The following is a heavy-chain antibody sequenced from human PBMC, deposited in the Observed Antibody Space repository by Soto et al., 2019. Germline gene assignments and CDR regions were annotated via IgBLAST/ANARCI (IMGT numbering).Heavy chain of an antibody. J-gene: IGHJ4*02. Sequence: GGSLRLSCAASGFTFSSYGMHWVRQAPGKGLEWVAVIWYDGSNKYYADSVKGRFTISRDNSKNTLYLQMNSLRAEDTAVYYCARGSDIVVVVAAPPSDYWGQGTLVTVSS. CDR1: GFTFSSYG. V-gene: IGHV3-33*08. D-gene: IGHD2-15*01. CDR3: ARGSDIVVVVAAPPSDY. CDR2: IWYDGSNK.